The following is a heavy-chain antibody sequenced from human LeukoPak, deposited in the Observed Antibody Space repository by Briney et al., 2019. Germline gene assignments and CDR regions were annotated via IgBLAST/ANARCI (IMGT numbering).Heavy chain of an antibody. CDR3: ASRDRWFDP. CDR1: GYSISSGYY. J-gene: IGHJ5*02. Sequence: SETLSLTCGVSGYSISSGYYWGWIRQSPGKGLEWLGNIYRSGSTYYNPSLKSRVTISVDTSKNQFSLRLTSVTAADTAVYYCASRDRWFDPWGQGTLVTVSS. CDR2: IYRSGST. V-gene: IGHV4-38-2*01.